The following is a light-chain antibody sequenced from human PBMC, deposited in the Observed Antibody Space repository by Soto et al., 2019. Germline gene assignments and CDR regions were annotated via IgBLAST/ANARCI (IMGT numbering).Light chain of an antibody. J-gene: IGLJ2*01. CDR2: SNS. CDR3: AAWDDSLSGVV. V-gene: IGLV1-47*02. CDR1: SSNIGSNY. Sequence: QSVLTQPPSASGTPGQRVTISCSGSSSNIGSNYVYWYQQLPGTAPKLLIHSNSQRPSGVPDRLSGSKSGTSASLAISGLRSEDEAEYYCAAWDDSLSGVVICGGTKVTVL.